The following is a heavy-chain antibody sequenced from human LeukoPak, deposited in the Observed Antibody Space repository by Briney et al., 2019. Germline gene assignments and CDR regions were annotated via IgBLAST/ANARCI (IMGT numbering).Heavy chain of an antibody. J-gene: IGHJ3*02. CDR3: AREQLLGAFNI. D-gene: IGHD1-1*01. V-gene: IGHV4-4*02. CDR1: DGSFSTNNW. CDR2: IFPTGST. Sequence: SETLSLTCAVSDGSFSTNNWWSWVRQPPGKGLEWIGEIFPTGSTSYNPSLKSRVTISLDKSKNHFSLNMSSVTAADTATYYCAREQLLGAFNIWGRGTMVTVSS.